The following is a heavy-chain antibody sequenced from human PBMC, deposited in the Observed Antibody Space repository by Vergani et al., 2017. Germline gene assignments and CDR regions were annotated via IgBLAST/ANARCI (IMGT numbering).Heavy chain of an antibody. Sequence: EVQLVESGGGLVQPGGSLRLSCAASGFTFSSYSMNWVRQAPGKGLEWVSYISSSSSTIYYADSVKGRFTISRDNAKNTVYLQMNSLRAEDTAVYYCARGRSDYDFWSGPVDDAFDIWGQGTMVTVSS. V-gene: IGHV3-48*01. D-gene: IGHD3-3*01. CDR2: ISSSSSTI. CDR1: GFTFSSYS. CDR3: ARGRSDYDFWSGPVDDAFDI. J-gene: IGHJ3*02.